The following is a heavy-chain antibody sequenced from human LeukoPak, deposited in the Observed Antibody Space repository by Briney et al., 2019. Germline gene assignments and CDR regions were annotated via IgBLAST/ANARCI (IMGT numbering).Heavy chain of an antibody. D-gene: IGHD3-22*01. J-gene: IGHJ4*02. CDR1: VDSISSNSYY. CDR2: IYYSGSN. CDR3: ARHAIDSSGYYLDYFDY. Sequence: SETLSLTCTVSVDSISSNSYYRGWIRQPPGKGREWIVSIYYSGSNYYNPSLKRRDTISVDTSKNQFSLTLSSVTDVDTGVYYCARHAIDSSGYYLDYFDYWGQGNLVTVSS. V-gene: IGHV4-39*01.